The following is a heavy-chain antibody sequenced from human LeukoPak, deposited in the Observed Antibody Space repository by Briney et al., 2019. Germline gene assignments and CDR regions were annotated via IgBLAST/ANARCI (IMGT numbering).Heavy chain of an antibody. Sequence: GGSLRLSCAASGFTFSSYWMHWVRQVPGKGLVWVSHMNTDGSTTSYADSVKGRFTISRDNSKNTVFWRLTSLRREDTAVYHCARIGHQDDWEVPFDYWGQGTLVTVPS. V-gene: IGHV3-74*01. CDR3: ARIGHQDDWEVPFDY. CDR1: GFTFSSYW. J-gene: IGHJ4*02. CDR2: MNTDGSTT. D-gene: IGHD3-9*01.